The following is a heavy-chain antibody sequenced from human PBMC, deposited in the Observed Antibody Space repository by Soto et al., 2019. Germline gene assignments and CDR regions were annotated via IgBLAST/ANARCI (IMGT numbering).Heavy chain of an antibody. CDR3: AHKGPEDWPLDY. D-gene: IGHD3-9*01. CDR1: GFSLSTSGVG. CDR2: IYWDDSK. Sequence: QITLKESGPTLVRPTQPLTLTCAFSGFSLSTSGVGVGWIRQPPGKALEWLAVIYWDDSKHYSPSLRSRLTITKDTSKNQVVLTMTNMDPMDTATYYCAHKGPEDWPLDYWGQGTLVTVSS. J-gene: IGHJ4*02. V-gene: IGHV2-5*02.